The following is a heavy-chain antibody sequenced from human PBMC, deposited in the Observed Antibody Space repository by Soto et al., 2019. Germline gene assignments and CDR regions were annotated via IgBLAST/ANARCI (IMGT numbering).Heavy chain of an antibody. D-gene: IGHD6-13*01. Sequence: PGESLKISCKGSGYSFTSYWIGWVRQMPGKGLEWMGIIYPGDSDTRYGPSFQGQVTISAGKSISTAYLQWSSLKASDTAMYYCARPSRVAAAGYYYGMDVWGQGTTVTVSS. CDR1: GYSFTSYW. V-gene: IGHV5-51*01. J-gene: IGHJ6*02. CDR3: ARPSRVAAAGYYYGMDV. CDR2: IYPGDSDT.